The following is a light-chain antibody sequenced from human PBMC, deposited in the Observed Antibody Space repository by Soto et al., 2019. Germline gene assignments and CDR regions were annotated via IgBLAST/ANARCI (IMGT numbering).Light chain of an antibody. CDR3: SSFTISRNTVI. CDR1: SSDVDGYNY. J-gene: IGLJ2*01. Sequence: QSALTQPASVSGSPGQSITISCTGTSSDVDGYNYVSWYQYHPGKAPKLMIYDVNNRPSGVSNRFSGSKSGNTASLTISWLQAEDEADYDCSSFTISRNTVIFGGGTKLTVL. V-gene: IGLV2-14*01. CDR2: DVN.